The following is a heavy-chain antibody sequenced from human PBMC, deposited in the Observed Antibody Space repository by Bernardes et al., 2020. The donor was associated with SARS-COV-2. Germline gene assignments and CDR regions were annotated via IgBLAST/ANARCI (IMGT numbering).Heavy chain of an antibody. J-gene: IGHJ4*02. CDR2: IYWDDDE. D-gene: IGHD6-13*01. CDR3: AHQLGAAGMWYFDY. V-gene: IGHV2-5*02. CDR1: GFSLTTSAVG. Sequence: SGPTLVKPTQTLTLTCTFSGFSLTTSAVGVGWIRQPPGKALEWLAVIYWDDDERYSPSLKSRLTITKDTSKNQVVLTMTNMDPVDTATYFCAHQLGAAGMWYFDYWGQGTLVTVSS.